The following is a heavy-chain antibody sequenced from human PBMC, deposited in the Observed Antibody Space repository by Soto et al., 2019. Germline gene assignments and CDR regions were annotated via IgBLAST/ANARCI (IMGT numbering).Heavy chain of an antibody. V-gene: IGHV1-8*01. CDR2: MNPNSGNT. J-gene: IGHJ3*02. CDR3: ARRQGHALDI. Sequence: QVQLVESGAEVKKPGAAVKVSCKASGYTFTSDDINWVRQATVQGLEWMGWMNPNSGNTGYAQKCQGRVTMTMNTSISTAYMELSSLRSEDTAVYYCARRQGHALDIWGQGTMVTVAS. CDR1: GYTFTSDD.